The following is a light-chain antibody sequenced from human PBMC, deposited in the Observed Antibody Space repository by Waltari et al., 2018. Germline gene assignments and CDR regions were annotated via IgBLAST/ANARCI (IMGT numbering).Light chain of an antibody. Sequence: DIVMTQSPDSLAVSLGERATINCKSSTSVLYSSNNKNYLAWYQQKPGQPPKLLIYWASTRESGVPDRFSGSGSGTDFTLTISSLQAEDVAVYYCQQYYSTPLTFGPGTKVDIK. CDR1: TSVLYSSNNKNY. CDR3: QQYYSTPLT. V-gene: IGKV4-1*01. J-gene: IGKJ3*01. CDR2: WAS.